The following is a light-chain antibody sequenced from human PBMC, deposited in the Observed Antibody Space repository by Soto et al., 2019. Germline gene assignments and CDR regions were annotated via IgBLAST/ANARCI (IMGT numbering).Light chain of an antibody. V-gene: IGKV1-39*01. J-gene: IGKJ1*01. CDR3: QQYNSYSPGWT. CDR1: QSISSY. CDR2: AAS. Sequence: DIQMTQSPSSLSASVGDRVTITCRAGQSISSYLNWYQQKPGKAPKLLIYAASSLQSGVPSRFSGSGSGTDFTLTISSLQPEDFATYYCQQYNSYSPGWTFGQGTKVDIK.